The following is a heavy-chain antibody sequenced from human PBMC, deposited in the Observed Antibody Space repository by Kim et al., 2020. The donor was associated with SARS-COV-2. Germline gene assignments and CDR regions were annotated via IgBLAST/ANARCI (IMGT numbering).Heavy chain of an antibody. D-gene: IGHD6-19*01. J-gene: IGHJ6*02. CDR1: GGTFSSYA. CDR2: IIPILGIA. CDR3: ARAEARSGWYHYYYGMDV. V-gene: IGHV1-69*04. Sequence: SVKVSCKASGGTFSSYAISWVRQAPGQGLEWMGRIIPILGIANYAQKFQGRVTITADKSTSTAYMELSSLRSEDTAVYYCARAEARSGWYHYYYGMDVWGQGTTVTVSS.